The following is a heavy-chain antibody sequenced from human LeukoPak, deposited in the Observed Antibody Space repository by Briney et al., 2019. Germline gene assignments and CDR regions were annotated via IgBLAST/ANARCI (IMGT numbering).Heavy chain of an antibody. CDR3: AKELTEGWFDP. V-gene: IGHV3-48*04. CDR1: GFTFSSYS. CDR2: ISSSSSTI. Sequence: PGGSLRLSCAASGFTFSSYSMNWVRQAPGKGLEWVSYISSSSSTIYYADSVKGRFTISRDNAKNSLYLQMNSLRAEDMALYYCAKELTEGWFDPWGQGTLVTVSS. J-gene: IGHJ5*02.